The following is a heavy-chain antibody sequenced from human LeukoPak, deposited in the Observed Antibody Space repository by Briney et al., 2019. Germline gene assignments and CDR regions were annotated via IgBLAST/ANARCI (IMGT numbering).Heavy chain of an antibody. V-gene: IGHV4-39*07. J-gene: IGHJ4*02. CDR2: IYYSGST. D-gene: IGHD5-24*01. Sequence: GSLRLSCAASGFTFSSYSLNWIRQPPGKGLEWIGSIYYSGSTYYNPSLKSRVTISVDTSKNQFSLKLSSVTAADTAVYYCAREEMATIPYWGQGTLVTVSS. CDR1: GFTFSSYS. CDR3: AREEMATIPY.